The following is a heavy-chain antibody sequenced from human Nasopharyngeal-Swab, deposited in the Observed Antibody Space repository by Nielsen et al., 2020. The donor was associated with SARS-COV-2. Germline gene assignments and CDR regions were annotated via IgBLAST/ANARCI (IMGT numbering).Heavy chain of an antibody. CDR1: GYPFRTYG. CDR2: ISSTGDYI. CDR3: ARDTPAMFAY. J-gene: IGHJ4*02. Sequence: GESLKISCVASGYPFRTYGMSWVRQAPGKGLEWVSAISSTGDYIYYAASVKGRFTISRDNAKKSVYLQMNSLRAEDTAVYYCARDTPAMFAYWGQGTLVTVSS. V-gene: IGHV3-21*01.